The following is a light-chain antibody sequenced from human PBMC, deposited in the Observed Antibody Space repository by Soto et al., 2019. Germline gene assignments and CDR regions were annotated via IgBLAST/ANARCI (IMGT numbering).Light chain of an antibody. V-gene: IGKV3-20*01. CDR3: QRYDDSPFYT. J-gene: IGKJ2*01. CDR1: QSVDNRF. CDR2: GTS. Sequence: EIVLTQSPGTLSLSPGDRATLSCRAGQSVDNRFLAWYQQKPGQAPRLLIYGTSTRATGIPDRFSGSASGTDFTLTITRLEPEDFAVYYCQRYDDSPFYTFGQGTKVEIK.